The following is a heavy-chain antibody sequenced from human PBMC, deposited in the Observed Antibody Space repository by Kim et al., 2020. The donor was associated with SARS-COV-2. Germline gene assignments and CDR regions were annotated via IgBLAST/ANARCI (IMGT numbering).Heavy chain of an antibody. J-gene: IGHJ5*01. CDR2: IWNDGINK. V-gene: IGHV3-33*06. D-gene: IGHD6-13*01. CDR1: GFTLSNYG. Sequence: GGSLRLSCVASGFTLSNYGMHCVRQAPGKGLEWVAVIWNDGINKYYADSVKGRFTVSRDSSKNTLYLQMNSLRAEDTAVYYCAKDIRTSAGSDSWGQGILVTVSS. CDR3: AKDIRTSAGSDS.